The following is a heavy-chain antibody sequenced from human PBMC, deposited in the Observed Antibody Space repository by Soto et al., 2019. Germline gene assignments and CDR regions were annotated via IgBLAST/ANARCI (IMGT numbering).Heavy chain of an antibody. CDR3: VKEGYMRSDWYGQFDY. V-gene: IGHV3-64D*06. CDR1: GFTFNSYD. J-gene: IGHJ4*02. Sequence: PGGSLRLSCSASGFTFNSYDMHWVRQAPGKGLEFVSAISSYAADTYYADSVKGRFAISRDNSKNTLYLQMSSLRAEDTALYYCVKEGYMRSDWYGQFDYWGQGALVTVSS. D-gene: IGHD6-19*01. CDR2: ISSYAADT.